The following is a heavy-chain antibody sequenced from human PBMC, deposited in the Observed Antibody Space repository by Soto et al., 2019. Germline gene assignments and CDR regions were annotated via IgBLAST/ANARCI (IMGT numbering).Heavy chain of an antibody. CDR2: IIPIFGTA. D-gene: IGHD2-21*02. Sequence: SVKVSCKASGGTFSSYAISWVRQAPGQGLEWMGGIIPIFGTANYAQKFQGRVTITADESTSTAYMELSSLRSEDTAVYYCARSVVTAYHYYYYCGMDVWRKGTTVTVSS. CDR3: ARSVVTAYHYYYYCGMDV. V-gene: IGHV1-69*13. J-gene: IGHJ6*01. CDR1: GGTFSSYA.